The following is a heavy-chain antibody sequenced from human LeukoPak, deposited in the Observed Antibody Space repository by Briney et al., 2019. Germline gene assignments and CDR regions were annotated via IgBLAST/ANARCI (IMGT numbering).Heavy chain of an antibody. V-gene: IGHV3-23*01. J-gene: IGHJ3*02. CDR1: GFTFSSYA. Sequence: GGSLRLSCAASGFTFSSYAMSWVRQAPGKGLEWVSGISTNGGSTYYADSVKGRFTISRDNSKNTLYLQMNSLRAEDTAVYYCAKPVTYYYDSGAFDIWGQGTMVTVSP. D-gene: IGHD3-22*01. CDR2: ISTNGGST. CDR3: AKPVTYYYDSGAFDI.